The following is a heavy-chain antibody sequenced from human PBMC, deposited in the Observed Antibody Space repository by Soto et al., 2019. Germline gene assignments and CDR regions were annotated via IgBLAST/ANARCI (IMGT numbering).Heavy chain of an antibody. CDR1: VGSFTVYY. V-gene: IGHV4-34*01. CDR3: ARGHGRFAH. Sequence: SETLCITCDVSVGSFTVYYWSWIRQPPGKGLEWIGEINHSGFTNYNPSLTVRVTISLDTSKSQFSLKLSSLTAADTAFYFCARGHGRFAHWGQGTMVTVSS. J-gene: IGHJ4*02. CDR2: INHSGFT.